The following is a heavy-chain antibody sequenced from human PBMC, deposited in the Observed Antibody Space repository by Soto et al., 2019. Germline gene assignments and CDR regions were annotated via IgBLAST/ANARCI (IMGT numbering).Heavy chain of an antibody. Sequence: GESLKISCKASGYNFTSNWIAWVRQKPGKGLEWMGIIFPGDSDTTYSPSFHGQVTISADKSISTAYLQWSSLKASDTAMYYCARLQAAAGDNDLTFDYWGQGTLVTVSS. CDR2: IFPGDSDT. CDR1: GYNFTSNW. J-gene: IGHJ4*02. CDR3: ARLQAAAGDNDLTFDY. V-gene: IGHV5-51*01. D-gene: IGHD6-13*01.